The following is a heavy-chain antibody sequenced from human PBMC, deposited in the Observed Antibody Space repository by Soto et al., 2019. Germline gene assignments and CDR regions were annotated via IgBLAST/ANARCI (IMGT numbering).Heavy chain of an antibody. D-gene: IGHD3-10*01. CDR3: ARGEITLLGGMDV. Sequence: SETLSLTCTVSGGSFRGYYWGWVLQPPGKGLEWIGEINHSGSSNYHPSLKSRVTISVATSKNQFSLTVNSVTHADTAVYYCARGEITLLGGMDVWGQGTTVTVSS. CDR1: GGSFRGYY. V-gene: IGHV4-34*01. CDR2: INHSGSS. J-gene: IGHJ6*02.